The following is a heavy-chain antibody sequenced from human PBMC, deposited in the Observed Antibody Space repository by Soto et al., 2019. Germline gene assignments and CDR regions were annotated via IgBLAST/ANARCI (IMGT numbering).Heavy chain of an antibody. Sequence: QLQLQESGPGLVKPSETLSLTCTVSGGSISSSSYYWGWIRQPPGKGLEWIGSIYYSGSTYYNPSLQRRVTISLATSRTQCSLKLRSVTAADTAVYFCASQSASYSNWFDPWGQGTLVTVSS. D-gene: IGHD1-26*01. CDR3: ASQSASYSNWFDP. V-gene: IGHV4-39*01. J-gene: IGHJ5*02. CDR2: IYYSGST. CDR1: GGSISSSSYY.